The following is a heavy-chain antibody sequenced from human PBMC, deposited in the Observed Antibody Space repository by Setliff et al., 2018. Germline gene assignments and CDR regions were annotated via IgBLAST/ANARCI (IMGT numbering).Heavy chain of an antibody. D-gene: IGHD6-19*01. CDR2: IKQDGSEK. V-gene: IGHV3-7*02. CDR1: GFTFSNYW. CDR3: ARLPSRYSSGWYYFGY. J-gene: IGHJ4*02. Sequence: GGSLRLSCAASGFTFSNYWMSWVRQAPGKGLEWVANIKQDGSEKCYVDSVKGRFTISRDNAKNSLYLQMNSLRAEDTAVYYCARLPSRYSSGWYYFGYWGQGTLVTV.